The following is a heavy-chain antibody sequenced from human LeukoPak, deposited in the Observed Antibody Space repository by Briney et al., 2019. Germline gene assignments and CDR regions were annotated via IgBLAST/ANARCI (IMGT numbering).Heavy chain of an antibody. J-gene: IGHJ4*02. D-gene: IGHD3-3*01. CDR3: AKGEYYDFWSGYTD. V-gene: IGHV3-7*01. CDR1: GFTFSGYW. Sequence: GGSLRLSCAASGFTFSGYWMTWVRQAPGKGLEWVASIKQDGSEKYYVDSVKGRFTISRDNAKNSLYLQMNSLRAEDTAVYYCAKGEYYDFWSGYTDWGQGTLVTVSS. CDR2: IKQDGSEK.